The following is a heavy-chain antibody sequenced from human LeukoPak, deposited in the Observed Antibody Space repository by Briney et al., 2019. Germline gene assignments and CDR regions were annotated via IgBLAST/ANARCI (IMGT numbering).Heavy chain of an antibody. V-gene: IGHV1-8*01. CDR3: ARIPPWVRIAARRRGYYYYGMDV. J-gene: IGHJ6*02. CDR1: GYTFTSYD. D-gene: IGHD6-6*01. Sequence: ASVKVSRKASGYTFTSYDISWVRQATGQGLEWMGWMNPNSGNTGYAQKFQGRVTMTRNTSISTAYMELSSLRSEDTAVYYCARIPPWVRIAARRRGYYYYGMDVWGQGTTVTVSS. CDR2: MNPNSGNT.